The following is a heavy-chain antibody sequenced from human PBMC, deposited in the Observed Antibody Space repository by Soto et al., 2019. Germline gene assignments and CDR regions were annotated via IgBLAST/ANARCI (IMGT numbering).Heavy chain of an antibody. V-gene: IGHV1-46*01. CDR3: ARVSGGSYYGSGHYFDY. D-gene: IGHD1-26*01. CDR2: INPSGGST. Sequence: QVQLVQSGAEVKKPGASVKVSCKASGYTFTSYYMHWVRQAPGQGLEWMGIINPSGGSTSYAQKFQGRVTMTRDTSTSTVDMELSSLRSEDTAVYYCARVSGGSYYGSGHYFDYWGQGTLVTVSS. CDR1: GYTFTSYY. J-gene: IGHJ4*02.